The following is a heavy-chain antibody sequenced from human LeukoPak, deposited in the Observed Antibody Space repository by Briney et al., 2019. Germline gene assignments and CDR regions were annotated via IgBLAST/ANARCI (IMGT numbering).Heavy chain of an antibody. CDR2: ISPSSSAI. D-gene: IGHD4-17*01. V-gene: IGHV3-48*02. J-gene: IGHJ4*02. CDR1: GFTFSTYI. Sequence: PGGSLRLSCAASGFTFSTYIMNWVRQAPGKGLEWVSYISPSSSAIDHADSVKGRFTISRDNAKNSLYLQMNSLRDEDTAVYYCARDRDYAFDYWGQGIRVTVSS. CDR3: ARDRDYAFDY.